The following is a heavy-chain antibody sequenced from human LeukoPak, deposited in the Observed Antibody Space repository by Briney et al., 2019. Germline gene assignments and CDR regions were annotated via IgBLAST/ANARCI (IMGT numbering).Heavy chain of an antibody. Sequence: VASVKVSCKASGGTFSSYAISWVRQAPGQGLEWMGGIIPVFGTANYAQKFQGRVTITADESTSTAYMELSSLRSEDTAVYYCARVRTYLYYYDSSGYPLDYWGQGTLVTVSS. CDR3: ARVRTYLYYYDSSGYPLDY. CDR2: IIPVFGTA. V-gene: IGHV1-69*13. J-gene: IGHJ4*02. CDR1: GGTFSSYA. D-gene: IGHD3-22*01.